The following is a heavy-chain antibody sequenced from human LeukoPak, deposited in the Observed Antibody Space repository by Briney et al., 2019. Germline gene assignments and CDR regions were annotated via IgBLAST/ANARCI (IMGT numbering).Heavy chain of an antibody. J-gene: IGHJ4*02. Sequence: GASVKVSCKASGYTFTRYAIIWVRQAPGQGLEWMGCINTDTGNPTYAQGFTGRFVLSLDTSVSTAYLQISSLKAEDTAVYYCARGLGFCSGGDCGFDYWGQGALVTVSS. CDR1: GYTFTRYA. D-gene: IGHD2-15*01. CDR2: INTDTGNP. CDR3: ARGLGFCSGGDCGFDY. V-gene: IGHV7-4-1*02.